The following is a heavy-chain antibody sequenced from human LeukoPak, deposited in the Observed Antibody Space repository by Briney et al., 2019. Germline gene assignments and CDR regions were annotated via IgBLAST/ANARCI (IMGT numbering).Heavy chain of an antibody. D-gene: IGHD3-22*01. CDR3: ARDAPDYYDSSGNPLDY. CDR2: IIPIFGTA. CDR1: GGTFSSYA. J-gene: IGHJ4*02. Sequence: ASVKVSCKASGGTFSSYAISWVRQAPGQGREWMGGIIPIFGTANYAQKFQGRVTITADESTSTAYMELSSLRSEDTAVYYCARDAPDYYDSSGNPLDYWGQGTLVTVSS. V-gene: IGHV1-69*13.